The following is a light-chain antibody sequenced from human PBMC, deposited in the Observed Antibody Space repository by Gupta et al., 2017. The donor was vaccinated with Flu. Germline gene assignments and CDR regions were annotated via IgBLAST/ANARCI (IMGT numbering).Light chain of an antibody. CDR2: DAS. J-gene: IGKJ4*01. CDR1: QSVSSY. V-gene: IGKV3-11*01. Sequence: GERATRSCRASQSVSSYLAWYQQKPGQAPRLLIYDASNRATGIPARFSGSGSGTDFTLTISSLEPEDFAVYYCQQRSNWLLTFGGGTKVEIK. CDR3: QQRSNWLLT.